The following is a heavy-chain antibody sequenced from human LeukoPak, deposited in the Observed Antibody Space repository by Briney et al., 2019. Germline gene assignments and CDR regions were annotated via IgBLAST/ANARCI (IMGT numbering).Heavy chain of an antibody. J-gene: IGHJ4*02. CDR2: INRSGST. V-gene: IGHV4-34*01. CDR1: GGSFSGYY. CDR3: ARGRYSSGWYLDY. Sequence: ASETLSLXCAVYGGSFSGYYWSWIRQPPGKGLEWIGEINRSGSTNYNPSLKSRVTISVDTSKNQFSLKLSSVTAADTAVYYCARGRYSSGWYLDYWGQRTLVTVSS. D-gene: IGHD6-19*01.